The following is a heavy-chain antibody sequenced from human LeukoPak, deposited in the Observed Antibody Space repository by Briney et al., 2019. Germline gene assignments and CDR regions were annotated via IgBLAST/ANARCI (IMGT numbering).Heavy chain of an antibody. D-gene: IGHD3-22*01. CDR1: GGSISSYY. Sequence: SETLSLTCTVSGGSISSYYWSWIRQPPGKGLEWIGYIYYSGSTNYNSSFKSRVTISVDTSKNQFSLKLSSVTAADTAVYYCARGRYYYDSSGYYYFDYWGQGTLVTVSS. CDR3: ARGRYYYDSSGYYYFDY. J-gene: IGHJ4*02. CDR2: IYYSGST. V-gene: IGHV4-59*08.